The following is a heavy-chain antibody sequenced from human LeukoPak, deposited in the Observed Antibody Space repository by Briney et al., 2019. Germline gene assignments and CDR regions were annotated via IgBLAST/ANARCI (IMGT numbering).Heavy chain of an antibody. D-gene: IGHD3/OR15-3a*01. Sequence: SETLSLTCVVSGGSLHRSFWTWVRQPPGKGLEWIGRIYSSGTTDYSPSLKSRLTISIDTSKNQFSLRLASVTAADTAVYYCGRRPAVDGPIDNWGQGNLVAVSS. CDR1: GGSLHRSF. CDR3: GRRPAVDGPIDN. J-gene: IGHJ4*02. CDR2: IYSSGTT. V-gene: IGHV4-59*01.